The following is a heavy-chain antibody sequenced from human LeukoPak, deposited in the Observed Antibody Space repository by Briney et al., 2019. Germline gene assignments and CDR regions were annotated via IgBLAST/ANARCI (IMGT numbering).Heavy chain of an antibody. CDR2: ISWNSGSI. Sequence: GGSLRLSCAASRFTFGDFAMHWVRQAPGKGLEWVSGISWNSGSIGYADSVKGRFTISRDNAKNSLYLQMNSLRAEDTAVYYCARDQGYCSSTSCLIQYFQHWGQGTLVTVSS. CDR1: RFTFGDFA. D-gene: IGHD2-2*01. V-gene: IGHV3-9*01. CDR3: ARDQGYCSSTSCLIQYFQH. J-gene: IGHJ1*01.